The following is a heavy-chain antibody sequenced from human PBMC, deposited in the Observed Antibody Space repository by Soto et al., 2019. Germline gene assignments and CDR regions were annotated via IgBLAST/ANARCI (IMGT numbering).Heavy chain of an antibody. CDR2: ISGSGDYT. D-gene: IGHD6-19*01. CDR3: AKVLKAVAGTYDY. Sequence: EVQLLESGGGLVQPGGSLRLSCEASGFTFSIYAMSWVRQAPGKGLEWVSAISGSGDYTYYADSVKGRFAISRDNSTNTLYLQMNSLRAEDTAVYYCAKVLKAVAGTYDYWGQGTLVTVSS. V-gene: IGHV3-23*01. CDR1: GFTFSIYA. J-gene: IGHJ4*02.